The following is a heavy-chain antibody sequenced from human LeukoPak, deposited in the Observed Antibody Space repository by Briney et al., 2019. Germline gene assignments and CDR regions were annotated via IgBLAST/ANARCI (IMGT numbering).Heavy chain of an antibody. Sequence: PGGSLRFSVAASGFTFANYAMYWVRQAPGKGLEWVSGISWNSGNTDYADSVKGRFTISRDNAKNSLYLQMNSLRVEDTALYYCAKSGQYCSGGSCQNWFDPWGQGTLVTVSS. V-gene: IGHV3-9*01. D-gene: IGHD2-15*01. CDR3: AKSGQYCSGGSCQNWFDP. CDR2: ISWNSGNT. J-gene: IGHJ5*02. CDR1: GFTFANYA.